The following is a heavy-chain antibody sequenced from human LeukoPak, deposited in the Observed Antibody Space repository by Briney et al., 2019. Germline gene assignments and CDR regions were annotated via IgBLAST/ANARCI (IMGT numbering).Heavy chain of an antibody. Sequence: ASVKVSCKASGYTFTSYGISWVRQAPGQGLEWMGWISAYNGNTNYAQKLQGRVTMTTDTSTSTACMELRSLRSDDTAVYYCARLEEQLVLGYYYMDVWGKGTTVTVSS. D-gene: IGHD6-6*01. J-gene: IGHJ6*03. CDR1: GYTFTSYG. V-gene: IGHV1-18*01. CDR3: ARLEEQLVLGYYYMDV. CDR2: ISAYNGNT.